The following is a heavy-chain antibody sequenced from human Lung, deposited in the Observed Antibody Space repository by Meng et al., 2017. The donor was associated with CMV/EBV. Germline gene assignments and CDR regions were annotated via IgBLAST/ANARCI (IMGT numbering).Heavy chain of an antibody. CDR1: GYTFTSHG. V-gene: IGHV1-18*01. J-gene: IGHJ6*04. Sequence: ASXXVSXKASGYTFTSHGMSWVRQAPGQGLEWMGWISGYNGDTNYAQKLQGRVTMTTDTSTTTVYMELRSLRSDDTAVYYCARDSSGYAKSFYDYYGLDVWXKGTTVTVSS. D-gene: IGHD2-2*01. CDR2: ISGYNGDT. CDR3: ARDSSGYAKSFYDYYGLDV.